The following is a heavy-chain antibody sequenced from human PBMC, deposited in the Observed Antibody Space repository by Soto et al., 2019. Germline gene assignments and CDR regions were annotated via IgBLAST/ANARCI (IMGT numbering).Heavy chain of an antibody. D-gene: IGHD3-3*01. CDR3: ARDTTITIIGYGMDV. CDR1: GFTFSSYA. Sequence: GGSLRLSCAASGFTFSSYAMHWVRQAPGKGLEWVAVISYDGSNKYYADSVKGRFTISRDNSKNTLYLQMNSLRAEDTAVYYCARDTTITIIGYGMDVWGQGTTVTVSS. V-gene: IGHV3-30-3*01. CDR2: ISYDGSNK. J-gene: IGHJ6*02.